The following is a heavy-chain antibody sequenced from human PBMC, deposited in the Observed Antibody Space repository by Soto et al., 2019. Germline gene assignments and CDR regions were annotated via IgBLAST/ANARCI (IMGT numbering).Heavy chain of an antibody. CDR1: GGTFSSYA. V-gene: IGHV1-69*13. D-gene: IGHD1-1*01. CDR2: IIPIFGTI. CDR3: AREGYTFGPGEVRGAFDI. J-gene: IGHJ3*02. Sequence: SVKVSCKASGGTFSSYAISWVRQAPGQGLEWMGGIIPIFGTINNAQEFQGRVTITADESTNTAYMELSSLRSEDTAVYYCAREGYTFGPGEVRGAFDIWGQGTMVTVSS.